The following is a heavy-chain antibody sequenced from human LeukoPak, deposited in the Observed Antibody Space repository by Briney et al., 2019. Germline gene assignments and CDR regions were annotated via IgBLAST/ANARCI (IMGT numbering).Heavy chain of an antibody. CDR1: GIIFRNYW. D-gene: IGHD4-11*01. Sequence: GGSLRLSCTTSGIIFRNYWIHWVRQAPGKGLVWVSRITQDGSSTFYADSVKGRFTTSRDNAKNTVFLQMNSLTAEDTGVYYCATDDYRGLGYWGQGILVTVSS. CDR3: ATDDYRGLGY. J-gene: IGHJ4*02. V-gene: IGHV3-74*01. CDR2: ITQDGSST.